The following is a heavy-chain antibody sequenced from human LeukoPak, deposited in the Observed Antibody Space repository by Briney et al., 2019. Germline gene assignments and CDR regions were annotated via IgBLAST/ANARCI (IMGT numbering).Heavy chain of an antibody. J-gene: IGHJ4*02. Sequence: PGGSLRLSCAASGFTVSSNYMSWVRQAPGKGLEWVSVIYSGDNTYYADSVKGRFTISRDNAKNSLYLQMNSLRVEDTAFYYCAKDNRRHYTSGPNPDSLHWGQGALVTVSS. CDR2: IYSGDNT. V-gene: IGHV3-53*01. CDR1: GFTVSSNY. D-gene: IGHD6-19*01. CDR3: AKDNRRHYTSGPNPDSLH.